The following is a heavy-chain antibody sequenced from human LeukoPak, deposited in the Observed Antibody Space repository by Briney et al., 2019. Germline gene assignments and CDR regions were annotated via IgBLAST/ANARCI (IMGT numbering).Heavy chain of an antibody. CDR1: GYTLTELS. Sequence: ASVKVSCKVSGYTLTELSMHWVRQAPGKGLEWMGGFDAEDGETIYAQNFQGRVTMTEDTSTDTAYMELSRLRAEDTAVYYCARGYTSCYDYWGQGTLVTVSS. J-gene: IGHJ4*02. D-gene: IGHD2-2*01. V-gene: IGHV1-24*01. CDR3: ARGYTSCYDY. CDR2: FDAEDGET.